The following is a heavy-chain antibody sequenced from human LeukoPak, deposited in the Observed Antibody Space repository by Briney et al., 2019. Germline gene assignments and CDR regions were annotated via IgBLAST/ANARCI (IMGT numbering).Heavy chain of an antibody. Sequence: GGSLRLSCAASGFPFNNAWMTWVRQAPGKGLEWVAVISYDGRNKHYPDSVKGRFTISRDISTDTLWLQMDGLRTEDTAVYYCAKGPLRGTAAAIDYWGQGTLVTVSS. D-gene: IGHD2-2*01. J-gene: IGHJ4*02. CDR2: ISYDGRNK. V-gene: IGHV3-30*18. CDR1: GFPFNNAW. CDR3: AKGPLRGTAAAIDY.